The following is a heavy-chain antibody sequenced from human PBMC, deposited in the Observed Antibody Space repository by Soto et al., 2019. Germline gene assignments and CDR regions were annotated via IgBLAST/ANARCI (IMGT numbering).Heavy chain of an antibody. CDR3: ARQHYYDSSGYYTWN. Sequence: SEILSLTCTVSGGSISSGDYYWSWIRQPPGKGLEWIGYIYYSGSTYYTPSLKNRVTISADTSKNQFSLRLNSVTAADTAVYYCARQHYYDSSGYYTWNWGQGTLVTVSS. CDR2: IYYSGST. D-gene: IGHD3-22*01. CDR1: GGSISSGDYY. V-gene: IGHV4-30-4*01. J-gene: IGHJ4*02.